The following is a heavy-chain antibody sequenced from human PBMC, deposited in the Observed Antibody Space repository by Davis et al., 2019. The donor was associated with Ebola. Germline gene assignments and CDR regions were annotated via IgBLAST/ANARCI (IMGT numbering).Heavy chain of an antibody. CDR2: IYYSGST. V-gene: IGHV4-39*01. CDR1: GGSISSSTHY. CDR3: GGGRSANFDY. Sequence: MPGGSLRLSCTVSGGSISSSTHYWSWIRQPPGKGLEWIGSIYYSGSTYYNPSLKSRVTISVDTSKNQFSLKLSSVTAADTAVYYCGGGRSANFDYWGQGTLVTVSS. J-gene: IGHJ4*02. D-gene: IGHD3-10*01.